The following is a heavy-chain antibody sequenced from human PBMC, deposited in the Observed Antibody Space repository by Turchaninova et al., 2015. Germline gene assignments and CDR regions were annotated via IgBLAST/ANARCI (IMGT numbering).Heavy chain of an antibody. CDR1: GYIFTTYA. Sequence: QLVQSGTEVKKPGASVTVSCEASGYIFTTYALQWVRQAHGQGLEWMGGVNAANGDTKYSQKFQGRVTITRDTSASTAYLEVSSLISEDTAVYYCARSEMVGCSGPDCYFEYYYYYYPMDVWGQGTTVTVSS. CDR3: ARSEMVGCSGPDCYFEYYYYYYPMDV. V-gene: IGHV1-3*01. J-gene: IGHJ6*02. D-gene: IGHD2-2*01. CDR2: VNAANGDT.